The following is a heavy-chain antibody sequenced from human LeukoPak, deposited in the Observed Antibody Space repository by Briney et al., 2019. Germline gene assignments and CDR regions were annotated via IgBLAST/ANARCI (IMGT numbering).Heavy chain of an antibody. CDR3: AHRQMSTFDY. V-gene: IGHV2-5*01. CDR1: GFSLTTGGVA. CDR2: IYGNDDK. Sequence: SGPTLVNPTQTLTLTCTFSGFSLTTGGVAVAWTRQPPGKALEWLAVIYGNDDKRYSPSLMSRLSITKDTSKNQVVLTMTNMDPADTATYFCAHRQMSTFDYWGQGTLVTVSS. D-gene: IGHD5-24*01. J-gene: IGHJ4*02.